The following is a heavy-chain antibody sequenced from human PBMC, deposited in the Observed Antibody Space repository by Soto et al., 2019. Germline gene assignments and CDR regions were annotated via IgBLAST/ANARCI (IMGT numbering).Heavy chain of an antibody. CDR2: IYYRGTT. CDR1: GVSTSNHY. CDR3: ARGGGSPYHDHEFDY. D-gene: IGHD1-1*01. J-gene: IGHJ4*02. Sequence: QVQLQESGPGLVKPSETLSLTCSVSGVSTSNHYWTWIRKPPGQGPEWIGCIYYRGTTNYNASFNRHFTIYVDTSNTQFSLKLTSVTPADTAVYYCARGGGSPYHDHEFDYWGQGILVTVSS. V-gene: IGHV4-59*11.